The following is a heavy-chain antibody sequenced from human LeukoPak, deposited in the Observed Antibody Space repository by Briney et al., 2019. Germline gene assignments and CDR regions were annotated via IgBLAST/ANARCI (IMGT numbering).Heavy chain of an antibody. J-gene: IGHJ4*02. V-gene: IGHV4-59*01. CDR3: ATGRAYSSVDY. Sequence: SETLSLTCTVSGGSISSYYLSWIRQPPGKGLEWIGCIYYTGTTNYNPSLKSRVTISVDTSKNQFSLKLSSVTAADTAVYYCATGRAYSSVDYWGQGTLVTVSS. D-gene: IGHD6-19*01. CDR2: IYYTGTT. CDR1: GGSISSYY.